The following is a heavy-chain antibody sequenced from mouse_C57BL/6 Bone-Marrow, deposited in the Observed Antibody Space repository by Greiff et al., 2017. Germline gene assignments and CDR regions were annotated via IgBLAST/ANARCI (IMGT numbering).Heavy chain of an antibody. CDR3: TTLGLFAY. CDR1: GFNIKDDY. V-gene: IGHV14-4*01. CDR2: IDPENGDT. J-gene: IGHJ3*01. D-gene: IGHD3-1*01. Sequence: VQLQQSGAELVRPGASVKLSCTASGFNIKDDYMHWVKQRPEQGLEWIGWIDPENGDTEYASKFQGKATITAATSSNTAYLQLSSLTSEDTAVYYCTTLGLFAYWGQGTLVTVSA.